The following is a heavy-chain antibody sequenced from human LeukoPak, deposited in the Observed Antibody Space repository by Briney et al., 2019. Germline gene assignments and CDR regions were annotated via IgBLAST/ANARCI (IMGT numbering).Heavy chain of an antibody. D-gene: IGHD6-19*01. J-gene: IGHJ4*02. V-gene: IGHV6-1*01. CDR2: TYQRSKWYN. Sequence: SQTLSLTCAISGDSVSINSAAWNWIRQSPSRGLEWLGRTYQRSKWYNDYAVSVKSRITINPDISKNQFSLQLNSVTPEDTAMYYCARSPSPYSSGWYFDYWGQGTLVTVSS. CDR1: GDSVSINSAA. CDR3: ARSPSPYSSGWYFDY.